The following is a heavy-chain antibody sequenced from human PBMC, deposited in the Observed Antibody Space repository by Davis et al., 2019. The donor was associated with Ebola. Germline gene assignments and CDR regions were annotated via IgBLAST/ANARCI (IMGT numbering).Heavy chain of an antibody. CDR2: IWYEGTDG. Sequence: GGSLRLSCEASGFSFDAYAMHWVRQALGKGLEWVSSIWYEGTDGNYADSVRGRFIISRDDSKNALYLQMNSLRVEDTAIYYCAREEGSSRWQNNWFDYWGQGTLVTVSS. CDR3: AREEGSSRWQNNWFDY. D-gene: IGHD2-2*01. J-gene: IGHJ5*01. V-gene: IGHV3-33*08. CDR1: GFSFDAYA.